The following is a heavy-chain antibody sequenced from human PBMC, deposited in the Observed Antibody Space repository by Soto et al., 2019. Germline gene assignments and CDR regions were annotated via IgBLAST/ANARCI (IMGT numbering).Heavy chain of an antibody. Sequence: SETLYLTCTVSGGSISSSSNYWGWIRQPPGKGLEWIGSIYYSGSTYYNPSLKSRVTISVDTSKNQFSLKLSSVTAADTAVYYCAKGGSGSYSNAFDIWGQGTMVT. V-gene: IGHV4-39*01. CDR3: AKGGSGSYSNAFDI. D-gene: IGHD3-10*01. CDR1: GGSISSSSNY. CDR2: IYYSGST. J-gene: IGHJ3*02.